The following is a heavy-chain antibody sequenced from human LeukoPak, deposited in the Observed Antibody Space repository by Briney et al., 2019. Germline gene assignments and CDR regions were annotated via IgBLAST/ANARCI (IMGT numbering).Heavy chain of an antibody. D-gene: IGHD6-19*01. Sequence: GGSLRLSCAASGFTFSDYYMSWIRQAPGKGLVWVSYISSSSSYTNYADSVKGRFTISRDNAKNSLYLQMNSLRAEDTAVYYCARGFSIAVAGTQKVFDYWGQGTLVTVSS. CDR1: GFTFSDYY. V-gene: IGHV3-11*05. CDR2: ISSSSSYT. J-gene: IGHJ4*02. CDR3: ARGFSIAVAGTQKVFDY.